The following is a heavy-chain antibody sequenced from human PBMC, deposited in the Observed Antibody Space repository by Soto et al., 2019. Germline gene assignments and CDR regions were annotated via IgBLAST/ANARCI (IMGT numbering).Heavy chain of an antibody. D-gene: IGHD4-17*01. V-gene: IGHV1-58*01. CDR3: AAAHLDYGDYVDY. CDR2: IVVGSGNT. Sequence: SVKVSCKASGFTFTSSAVQWVRQARGQRLEWIGWIVVGSGNTNYAQKFQERVTITRDMSTSTAYMELSSLRSEDTAVYYCAAAHLDYGDYVDYWGQGTLVTVSS. CDR1: GFTFTSSA. J-gene: IGHJ4*02.